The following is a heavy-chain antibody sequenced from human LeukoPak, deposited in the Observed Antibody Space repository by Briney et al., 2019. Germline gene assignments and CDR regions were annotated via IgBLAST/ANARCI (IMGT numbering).Heavy chain of an antibody. CDR1: GGSISSSSYY. V-gene: IGHV4-39*01. J-gene: IGHJ5*02. CDR2: VYYTGST. Sequence: PSETLSLTCTVSGGSISSSSYYWGWIRQSPGKGLEWIGSVYYTGSTQDNPSLKGRVTISEDTSKNQFSLKLTSVTAEHTAVYYCARQLGDGYNLVYWFDPWGQGTLVTVSS. CDR3: ARQLGDGYNLVYWFDP. D-gene: IGHD5-24*01.